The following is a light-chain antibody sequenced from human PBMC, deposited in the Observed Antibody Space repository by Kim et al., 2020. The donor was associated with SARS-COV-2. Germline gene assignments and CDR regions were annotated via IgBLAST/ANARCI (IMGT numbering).Light chain of an antibody. V-gene: IGKV1-5*03. Sequence: STLSGSGGDRVSITCRASQDISHWLAWYQQKPGKAPQLLIYKASLLESGVPSRFSGSGSGTEFTLTISSLEPEDSATYYCQQYKGTFGQGTKLEI. CDR1: QDISHW. J-gene: IGKJ2*02. CDR2: KAS. CDR3: QQYKGT.